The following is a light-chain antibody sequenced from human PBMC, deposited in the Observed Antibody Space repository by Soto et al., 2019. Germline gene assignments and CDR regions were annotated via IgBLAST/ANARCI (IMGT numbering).Light chain of an antibody. J-gene: IGKJ1*01. CDR2: TAS. Sequence: AIRMTQSPSSLSASTGDRVTITCRASQAISSYLAWYQQKPGKAPNLLIYTASTLQSGVPSRFSGSGSGTDFTLTISSLQSEDSATYYCQQYYSYPWTFGQGTKVEIK. CDR1: QAISSY. V-gene: IGKV1-8*01. CDR3: QQYYSYPWT.